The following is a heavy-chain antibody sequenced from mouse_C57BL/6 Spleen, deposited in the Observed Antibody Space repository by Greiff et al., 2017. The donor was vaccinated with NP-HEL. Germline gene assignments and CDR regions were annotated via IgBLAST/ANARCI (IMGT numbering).Heavy chain of an antibody. J-gene: IGHJ3*01. Sequence: EVKLMESGGDLVKPGGSLKLSCAASGFTFSSYGMSWVRQTPDKRLEWVATISSGGSYTYYPDSVKGRFTISRDNAKNTLYLQMSSLKSEDTAMYYCARITTGPWFAYWGQGTLVTVSA. CDR2: ISSGGSYT. D-gene: IGHD1-1*01. CDR1: GFTFSSYG. CDR3: ARITTGPWFAY. V-gene: IGHV5-6*01.